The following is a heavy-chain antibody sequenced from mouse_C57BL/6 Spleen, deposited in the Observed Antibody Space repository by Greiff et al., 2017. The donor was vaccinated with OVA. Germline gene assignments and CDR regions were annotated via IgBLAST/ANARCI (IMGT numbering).Heavy chain of an antibody. CDR3: TNGNYSYWYFDV. J-gene: IGHJ1*03. CDR1: GFNIKDYY. CDR2: IDPEDGDT. D-gene: IGHD2-1*01. V-gene: IGHV14-1*01. Sequence: VQLLQSGAELVRPGASVKLSCTASGFNIKDYYMHWVKQRPEQGLEWIGRIDPEDGDTEYAPKFQGKATMTADTSYNTGYLQLSSLKSEDTAVYYCTNGNYSYWYFDVGGTGTTVTGAS.